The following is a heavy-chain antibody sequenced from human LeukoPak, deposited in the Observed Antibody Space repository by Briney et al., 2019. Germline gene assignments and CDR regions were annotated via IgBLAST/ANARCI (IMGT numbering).Heavy chain of an antibody. CDR3: ARAARIQLWSPADV. Sequence: SVKVSCKASGGTFSSYAISWVRQAPGQGLEWKGGIIPIFGTANYAQKFQGRVTITADESTSTAYMELSSLRSEDTAVYYCARAARIQLWSPADVWGKGTTVTVSS. CDR2: IIPIFGTA. V-gene: IGHV1-69*01. D-gene: IGHD5-18*01. J-gene: IGHJ6*04. CDR1: GGTFSSYA.